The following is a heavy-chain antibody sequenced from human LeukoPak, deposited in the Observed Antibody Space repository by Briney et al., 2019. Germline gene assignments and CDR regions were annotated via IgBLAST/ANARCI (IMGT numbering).Heavy chain of an antibody. J-gene: IGHJ5*02. CDR1: GFTVSSNY. Sequence: PGGSLRLSCAASGFTVSSNYMSWVRQAPGKGLEWVSVIYSGGSTYYADSVKSRFTISRDNSKNTLYLQMNSLRAEDTAVYYCAKALLLWFGEPKDNWFDPWGQGTLVTVSS. CDR2: IYSGGST. CDR3: AKALLLWFGEPKDNWFDP. V-gene: IGHV3-66*01. D-gene: IGHD3-10*01.